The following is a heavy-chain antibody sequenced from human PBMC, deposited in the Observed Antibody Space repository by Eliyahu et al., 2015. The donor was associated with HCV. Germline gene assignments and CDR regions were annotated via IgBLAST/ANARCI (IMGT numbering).Heavy chain of an antibody. V-gene: IGHV3-23*04. Sequence: EVQLVXSGGGLVQPGGSLXLSXXASXFPFDSXAMTRGPXGPGKGXEGLSLVXGSGGSAFYADSVKGRFTISRDNSKTTVYLQMSSLRAEDTAIYYCAKGLLFTGSDAFDIWGRGTLVTVSS. CDR3: AKGLLFTGSDAFDI. J-gene: IGHJ3*02. CDR1: XFPFDSXA. CDR2: VXGSGGSA. D-gene: IGHD1-26*01.